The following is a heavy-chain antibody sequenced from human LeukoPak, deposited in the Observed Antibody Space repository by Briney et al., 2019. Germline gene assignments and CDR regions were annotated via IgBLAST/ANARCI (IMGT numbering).Heavy chain of an antibody. CDR2: VFYSENT. J-gene: IGHJ4*02. CDR3: ASGPWVTPFDY. Sequence: PSETLSLTCTVSGASISSTIYYWGWIRQPPGKGLEWIGSVFYSENTYYNPSLKSRVTISVDTSKNQFSLNLNSVTAADTAVYLCASGPWVTPFDYWGQGTLVPVSS. D-gene: IGHD2-21*02. V-gene: IGHV4-39*07. CDR1: GASISSTIYY.